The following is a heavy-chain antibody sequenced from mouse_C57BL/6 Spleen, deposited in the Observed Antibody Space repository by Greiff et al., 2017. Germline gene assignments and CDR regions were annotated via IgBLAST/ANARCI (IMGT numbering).Heavy chain of an antibody. CDR2: IYPRDGST. D-gene: IGHD2-4*01. CDR3: AREYDYDVLAY. V-gene: IGHV1-85*01. J-gene: IGHJ3*01. CDR1: GYTFTSYD. Sequence: VKLQESGPELVKPGASVKLSCKASGYTFTSYDINWVKQRPGQGLEWIGWIYPRDGSTKYNEKFKGKATLTVDTSSSTAYMELHSLTSEDSAVYFCAREYDYDVLAYWGQGTLVTVSA.